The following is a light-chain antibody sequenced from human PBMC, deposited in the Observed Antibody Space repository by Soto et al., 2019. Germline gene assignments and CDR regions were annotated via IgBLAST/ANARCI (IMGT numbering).Light chain of an antibody. V-gene: IGLV2-14*01. Sequence: QPALTQPASVSGSPGQSITISCTGTSSDVGGYNYVSWYQQHPGKAPKLMIYEVNDRPSGVSNRFSGSKSGNTASLTISGLQAEDEADYYCSSYTSSSTYVFGTGTKVTVL. CDR3: SSYTSSSTYV. CDR1: SSDVGGYNY. J-gene: IGLJ1*01. CDR2: EVN.